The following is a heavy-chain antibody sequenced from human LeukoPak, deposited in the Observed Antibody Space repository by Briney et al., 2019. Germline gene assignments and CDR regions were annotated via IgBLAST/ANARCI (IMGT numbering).Heavy chain of an antibody. V-gene: IGHV4-61*02. Sequence: PSETLSLTCTVSGGSISSGSYYWSWIRQPAGKGLEWIGRIYTSGSTNYNPSLKSRVTISVDTSENQFSLKLSSVTAADTAVYYCAGPLNWFDPWGQGTLVTVSS. CDR1: GGSISSGSYY. CDR2: IYTSGST. CDR3: AGPLNWFDP. J-gene: IGHJ5*02.